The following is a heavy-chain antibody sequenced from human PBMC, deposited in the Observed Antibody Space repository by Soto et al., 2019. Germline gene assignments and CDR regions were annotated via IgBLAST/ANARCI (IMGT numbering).Heavy chain of an antibody. CDR2: VYSGGIT. Sequence: PGGSMSLSCAATGFSVSSNYLRWVCEAIVKGFEWVSLVYSGGITFFADSVKGRFTISRDNSKNTLYLQMNSLRAEDTAVYYCARDGRYCSGGSCYYYYYYMDAWGKGT. D-gene: IGHD2-15*01. J-gene: IGHJ6*03. CDR1: GFSVSSNY. CDR3: ARDGRYCSGGSCYYYYYYMDA. V-gene: IGHV3-66*01.